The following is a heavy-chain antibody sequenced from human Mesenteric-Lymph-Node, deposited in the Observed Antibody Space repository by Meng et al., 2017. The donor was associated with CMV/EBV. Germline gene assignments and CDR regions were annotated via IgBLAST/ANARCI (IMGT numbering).Heavy chain of an antibody. CDR1: GGSIISNPYY. Sequence: SETLSLTCKVTGGSIISNPYYWGWIRQPPGKGLEWIGSIYNTGTAYYNPSLKSRVTMSVDTSTNQLSLKVKSVTAADTAVYYCARYLQLNWFDPWGQGTLVTVSS. V-gene: IGHV4-39*07. D-gene: IGHD1-1*01. J-gene: IGHJ5*02. CDR3: ARYLQLNWFDP. CDR2: IYNTGTA.